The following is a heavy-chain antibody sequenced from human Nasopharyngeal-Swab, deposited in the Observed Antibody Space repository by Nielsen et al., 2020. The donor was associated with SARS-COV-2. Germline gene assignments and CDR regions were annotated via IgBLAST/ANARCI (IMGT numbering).Heavy chain of an antibody. D-gene: IGHD6-13*01. Sequence: SETLSLTCAVYGGSFSSYYWGWIRQPPGKGLEWIGSIYYSGSTYYNPSLKSRVTISVDTSKNQFSLKLSSVTAADTAVYYCARESSSWYPFDYWGQGTLVTVSS. CDR2: IYYSGST. J-gene: IGHJ4*02. V-gene: IGHV4-39*07. CDR3: ARESSSWYPFDY. CDR1: GGSFSSYY.